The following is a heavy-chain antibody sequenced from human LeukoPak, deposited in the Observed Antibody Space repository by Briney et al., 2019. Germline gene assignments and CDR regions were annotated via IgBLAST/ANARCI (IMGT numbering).Heavy chain of an antibody. J-gene: IGHJ4*02. V-gene: IGHV4-4*09. D-gene: IGHD4-17*01. CDR3: ARHYLYGDSSWDS. CDR2: THTNGRT. CDR1: GGTINSHC. Sequence: SETLSLTCTVSGGTINSHCWSWIRQPPGEGLEWIAYTHTNGRTKYNPSLKSRVSISLDTSKNQVSLKLYSVTAADTAVYFCARHYLYGDSSWDSWGPGNLVIVSS.